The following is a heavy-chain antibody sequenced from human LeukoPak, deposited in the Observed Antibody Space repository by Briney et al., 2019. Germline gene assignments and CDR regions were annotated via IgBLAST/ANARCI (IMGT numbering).Heavy chain of an antibody. J-gene: IGHJ4*02. CDR3: ARARGAVAIDY. D-gene: IGHD6-19*01. Sequence: PSKTLSLTCAVYGGSFSGYYRSWIRQPPGKGLEWIGEINHSGSTNYNPSLKSRVTISVDTSKNQFSLKLSSVSAADTAVYYCARARGAVAIDYWGQGTLVTVSS. V-gene: IGHV4-34*01. CDR1: GGSFSGYY. CDR2: INHSGST.